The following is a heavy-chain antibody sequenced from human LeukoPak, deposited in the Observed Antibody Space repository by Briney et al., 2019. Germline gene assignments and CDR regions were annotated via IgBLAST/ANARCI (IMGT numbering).Heavy chain of an antibody. D-gene: IGHD1-26*01. CDR1: GYSFTTYW. CDR3: ARQSQRELRGGDY. Sequence: GESLKISCKGSGYSFTTYWIGWVRQMPGKGLEWMGIIYPGDSDTRYSPSFQGQVTISADKSISTAYLQWSSLKASDTAMYYCARQSQRELRGGDYWGQGTLVTVSS. CDR2: IYPGDSDT. V-gene: IGHV5-51*01. J-gene: IGHJ4*02.